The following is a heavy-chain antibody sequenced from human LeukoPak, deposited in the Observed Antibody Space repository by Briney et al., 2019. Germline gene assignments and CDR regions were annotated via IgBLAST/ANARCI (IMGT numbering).Heavy chain of an antibody. Sequence: SETLSPTCTVSGGSISSYYWSWIRQPPGKGLEWIGYIYYSGSTNYNPSLKSRVTISVDTSKNHFSLKLSSVTAADTAVYYCARAEQYYGSGSYSNWFDPWGQGTLVTVSS. CDR1: GGSISSYY. V-gene: IGHV4-59*01. J-gene: IGHJ5*02. CDR3: ARAEQYYGSGSYSNWFDP. CDR2: IYYSGST. D-gene: IGHD3-10*01.